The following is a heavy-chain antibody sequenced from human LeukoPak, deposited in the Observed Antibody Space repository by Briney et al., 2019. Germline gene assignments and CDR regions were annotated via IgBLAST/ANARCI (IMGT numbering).Heavy chain of an antibody. CDR3: TKEYDKTNRSPQWGFDS. CDR1: GFTFSTYA. J-gene: IGHJ4*02. D-gene: IGHD6-19*01. CDR2: ISGSSSHT. V-gene: IGHV3-23*01. Sequence: GGSLRLSCAASGFTFSTYAMSWVRQAPGKGLEGVSGISGSSSHTEYADSVKGRFTISRDNSKNTLFLQMNNLRVEDTALYYCTKEYDKTNRSPQWGFDSWGQGTLVTVSS.